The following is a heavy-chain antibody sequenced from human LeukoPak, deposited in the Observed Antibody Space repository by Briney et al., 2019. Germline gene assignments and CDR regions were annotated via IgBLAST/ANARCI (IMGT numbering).Heavy chain of an antibody. CDR3: ATHFSYCSGGSCYSHYFDY. CDR1: GYSFTSYW. CDR2: IYPGDSDT. D-gene: IGHD2-15*01. J-gene: IGHJ4*02. Sequence: GESLKISCKGSGYSFTSYWIGWVSQMPGKGLEWMGIIYPGDSDTRYSPSFQGQVTISADKSISTAYLQWSSLKASDTAMYYCATHFSYCSGGSCYSHYFDYWGQGTLVTVSS. V-gene: IGHV5-51*01.